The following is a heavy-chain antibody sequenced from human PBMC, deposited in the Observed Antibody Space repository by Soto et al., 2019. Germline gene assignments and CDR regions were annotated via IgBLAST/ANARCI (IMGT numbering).Heavy chain of an antibody. J-gene: IGHJ4*03. D-gene: IGHD3-3*01. Sequence: ETLSLTCVLASYAVESGHYWGWVRQPPVKGLEWVGSIYDSGTTYYNPSLRSRVTISADTSKNQFSLSLTSVTAADTAVYYCARSPQYYTPGSSPFDYWGPGTMVTVSS. CDR1: SYAVESGHY. CDR2: IYDSGTT. CDR3: ARSPQYYTPGSSPFDY. V-gene: IGHV4-38-2*01.